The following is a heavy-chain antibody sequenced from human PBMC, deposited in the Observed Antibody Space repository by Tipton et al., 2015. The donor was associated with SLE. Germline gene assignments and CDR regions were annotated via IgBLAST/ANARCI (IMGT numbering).Heavy chain of an antibody. CDR2: INFAGVI. CDR3: VRDPWRSFGLEH. V-gene: IGHV3-48*01. Sequence: SLRLSCAASGFSFSTYPMSWVRQAPGKGLEWVAYINFAGVIHYADSVTGRFTISRDKAKNSLHLEMNSLRAEDTAVYYCVRDPWRSFGLEHWGLGTLVTVSS. J-gene: IGHJ4*02. CDR1: GFSFSTYP. D-gene: IGHD3-16*01.